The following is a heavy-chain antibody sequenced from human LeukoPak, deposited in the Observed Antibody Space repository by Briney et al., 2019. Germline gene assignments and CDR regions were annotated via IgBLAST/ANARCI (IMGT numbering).Heavy chain of an antibody. CDR3: ARVHVLLWFGELSHFDY. CDR1: GGSISSSNW. V-gene: IGHV4-4*02. CDR2: IYHSGST. J-gene: IGHJ4*02. D-gene: IGHD3-10*01. Sequence: PSGTLSLTCAVSGGSISSSNWWSWVCQPPGKGLEWIGEIYHSGSTNYNPSLKSRVTISVDKSKNQFSLKLSSVTAADTAVYYCARVHVLLWFGELSHFDYWGQGTLVTVSS.